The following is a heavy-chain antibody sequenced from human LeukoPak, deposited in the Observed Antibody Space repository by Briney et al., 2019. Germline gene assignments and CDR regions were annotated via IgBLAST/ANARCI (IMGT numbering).Heavy chain of an antibody. Sequence: SVKVSCKASGGSFSSYAISWVRQAPGQGLEWMGGIIPIFGTANYAQKFQGRVTITADKSTSTAYMELSSLRSEDTAVYYCARGGQASHYYYYYGMDVWGKGTTVTVSS. V-gene: IGHV1-69*06. CDR1: GGSFSSYA. CDR2: IIPIFGTA. J-gene: IGHJ6*04. CDR3: ARGGQASHYYYYYGMDV.